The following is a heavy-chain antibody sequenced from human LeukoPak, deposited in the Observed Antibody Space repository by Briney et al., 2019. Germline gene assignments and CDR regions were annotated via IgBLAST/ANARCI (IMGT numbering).Heavy chain of an antibody. CDR3: ARERWCSGGSCYDY. V-gene: IGHV3-7*01. CDR2: IKQDGSQK. Sequence: GGSLRLSCAASGFTFSNYWMSWVRQAPGKGLEWVANIKQDGSQKYYVDSVKGRFTISRDNAKNSLYLQMNSLRDEDTAVYYCARERWCSGGSCYDYWGQGTLVTVSS. J-gene: IGHJ4*02. D-gene: IGHD2-15*01. CDR1: GFTFSNYW.